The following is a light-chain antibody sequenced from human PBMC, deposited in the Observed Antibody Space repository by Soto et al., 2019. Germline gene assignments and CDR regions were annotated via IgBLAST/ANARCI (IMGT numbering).Light chain of an antibody. CDR3: QQYGSSPHHMYT. CDR2: GAS. Sequence: EIVLTQSPGTLSLSPGERATLSCRASQSVSSSYLAWYQQKPGQAPRLLIYGASSRATGIPDRFSGSGSGTDFTLTISRLEPEDFAVYYCQQYGSSPHHMYTFGQGTKVDIK. CDR1: QSVSSSY. J-gene: IGKJ2*01. V-gene: IGKV3-20*01.